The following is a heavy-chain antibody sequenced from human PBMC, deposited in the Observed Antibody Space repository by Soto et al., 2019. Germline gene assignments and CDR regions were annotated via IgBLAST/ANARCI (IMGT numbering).Heavy chain of an antibody. V-gene: IGHV4-59*08. D-gene: IGHD2-15*01. CDR2: IYYSGST. CDR3: ARLGRYCSGGRCYAWFDP. CDR1: GGSISSDY. J-gene: IGHJ5*02. Sequence: QVQLQESGPGLVKPSETLSLTCTVSGGSISSDYWSWIRQPPGKGLEWIGYIYYSGSTNYNPSLKSRVTISVDTSKNRFALKLSSVTAADTAVYYCARLGRYCSGGRCYAWFDPWGQGTLVHVSS.